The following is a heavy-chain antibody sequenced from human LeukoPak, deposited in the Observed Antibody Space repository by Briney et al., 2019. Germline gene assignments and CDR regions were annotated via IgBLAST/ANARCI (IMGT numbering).Heavy chain of an antibody. D-gene: IGHD3-9*01. J-gene: IGHJ4*02. CDR3: ASTIIYDILTGYYSSFDY. CDR1: GGSISSYY. V-gene: IGHV4-4*07. Sequence: SETLSLTCTVSGGSISSYYWSWIRQPAGKGLEWIGRIYTSGSTNYNPSLKSRVTMSVDTSKNQFSLKLSSVTAAHTAVYYCASTIIYDILTGYYSSFDYWGQGTLVTVSS. CDR2: IYTSGST.